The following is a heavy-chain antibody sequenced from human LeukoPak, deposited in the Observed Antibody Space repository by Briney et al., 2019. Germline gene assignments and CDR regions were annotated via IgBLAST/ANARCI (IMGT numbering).Heavy chain of an antibody. CDR1: GFTFSSYE. Sequence: PSGGSLRLSCAASGFTFSSYEMNWVRQAPGKGLEWVSYISSSGSTIYYADSVKGRFTISRDSAKNSLYLQINSLRAEDTAVYYCASNYYDSSGYFHNAFDIWGQGTMVTVSS. J-gene: IGHJ3*02. V-gene: IGHV3-48*03. CDR2: ISSSGSTI. D-gene: IGHD3-22*01. CDR3: ASNYYDSSGYFHNAFDI.